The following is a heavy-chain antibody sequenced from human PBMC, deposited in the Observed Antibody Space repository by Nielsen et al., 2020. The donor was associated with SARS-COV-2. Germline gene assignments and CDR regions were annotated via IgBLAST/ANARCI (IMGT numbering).Heavy chain of an antibody. CDR2: ISYDGSNK. CDR3: ARVNYYDSSGYYPLGY. V-gene: IGHV3-30-3*01. CDR1: GFTFSSYA. D-gene: IGHD3-22*01. J-gene: IGHJ4*02. Sequence: GGSLRLSCAASGFTFSSYAMYWVRQAPGKGLEWVAVISYDGSNKYYADSVKGRFTISRDNSKNTLYLQMNSLRAEDTAVYYCARVNYYDSSGYYPLGYWGQGTLVTVSS.